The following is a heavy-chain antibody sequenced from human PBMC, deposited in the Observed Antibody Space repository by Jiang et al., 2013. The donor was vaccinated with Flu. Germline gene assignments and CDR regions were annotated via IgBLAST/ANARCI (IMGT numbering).Heavy chain of an antibody. Sequence: AASGFTFSDYYMSWIRQAPGKGLEWVSYISSSGSTIYYADSVKGRFTISRDNAKNSLYLQMNSLRAEDTAVYYCARPPEITIGMDVWGQGTTVTVSS. J-gene: IGHJ6*02. CDR2: ISSSGSTI. D-gene: IGHD3-10*01. CDR3: ARPPEITIGMDV. V-gene: IGHV3-11*01. CDR1: GFTFSDYY.